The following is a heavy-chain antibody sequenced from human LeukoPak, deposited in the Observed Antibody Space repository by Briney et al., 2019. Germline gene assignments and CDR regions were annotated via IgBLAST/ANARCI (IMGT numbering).Heavy chain of an antibody. D-gene: IGHD5-18*01. CDR3: ARDLVDTAMVSGDY. CDR1: GYTFTGYY. CDR2: ININSGGT. J-gene: IGHJ4*02. V-gene: IGHV1-2*02. Sequence: ASVKVTCKASGYTFTGYYMYWVRQAPGQGLEWMGWININSGGTNYAQKFQGRVTMTRDTSISTAYMELSRLRSDDPAVYYCARDLVDTAMVSGDYWGQGTLVTVSS.